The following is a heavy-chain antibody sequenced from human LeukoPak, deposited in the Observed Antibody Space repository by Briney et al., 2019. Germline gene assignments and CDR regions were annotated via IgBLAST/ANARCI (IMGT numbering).Heavy chain of an antibody. Sequence: SETLSLTCTVSGGFISTYYWSWLRQPPGKGLEWIGYIYYSGSTDYNPSLKSRVTMSVDTSKSQFSLKVTSVTAADTAVYYCARGNRALSAMVPPDYWGQGTLVTVSS. J-gene: IGHJ4*02. CDR1: GGFISTYY. D-gene: IGHD2-2*01. CDR3: ARGNRALSAMVPPDY. CDR2: IYYSGST. V-gene: IGHV4-59*01.